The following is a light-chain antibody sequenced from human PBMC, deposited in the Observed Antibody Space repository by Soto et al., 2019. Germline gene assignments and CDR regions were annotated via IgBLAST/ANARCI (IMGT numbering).Light chain of an antibody. J-gene: IGKJ5*01. V-gene: IGKV1-8*01. CDR3: QQFNNYRIT. Sequence: AIRMTQSPSSLSASTVDRVAITCRASQGISSYLAWYQQKPGKAPKLLIYAASTLQSGVPSRFSGSGSGTDFTLTISSLQPEDFATYYCQQFNNYRITFGQGTRLEI. CDR1: QGISSY. CDR2: AAS.